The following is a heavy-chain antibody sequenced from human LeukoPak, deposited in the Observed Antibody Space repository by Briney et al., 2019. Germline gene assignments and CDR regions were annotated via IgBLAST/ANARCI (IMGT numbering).Heavy chain of an antibody. CDR2: IIPIFGTA. Sequence: GASVKVSCKASGGTFSSYAISWVRQAPGQGLEWMGGIIPIFGTANYAQKFQGRVTMTTDTSTNTAYMEVRSLRSDDTAVYYCARGEDSRDYWGQGTLVTVSS. V-gene: IGHV1-69*05. J-gene: IGHJ4*02. CDR1: GGTFSSYA. CDR3: ARGEDSRDY. D-gene: IGHD2-21*01.